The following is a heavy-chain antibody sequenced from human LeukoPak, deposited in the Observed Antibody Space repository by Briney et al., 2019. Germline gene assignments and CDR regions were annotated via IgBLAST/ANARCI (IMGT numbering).Heavy chain of an antibody. D-gene: IGHD5-18*01. CDR1: GFTFSSYS. CDR3: ARELPPDTAMAYYYYYYMDV. Sequence: GGSLRLSCAASGFTFSSYSMNWVRQAPGKGLEWVSYISSSSSTKYYADSVKGRLTISRDNAKNSLYLQMNSLRSEDTAVYYCARELPPDTAMAYYYYYYMDVWGKGTTVTVSS. V-gene: IGHV3-48*01. J-gene: IGHJ6*03. CDR2: ISSSSSTK.